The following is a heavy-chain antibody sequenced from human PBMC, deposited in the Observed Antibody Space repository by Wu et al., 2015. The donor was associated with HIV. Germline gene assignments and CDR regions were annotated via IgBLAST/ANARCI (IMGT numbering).Heavy chain of an antibody. CDR3: ARDQAGQRNDAFDI. CDR1: GYTFTSYD. D-gene: IGHD6-25*01. Sequence: QVQLVQSGAEVKKPGASVKVSCKASGYTFTSYDINWVRQATGQGLEWMGRIHPSGGVTLYAQKFQGRITLTRDTSSSTVYMDLTSLRSDDTALYYCARDQAGQRNDAFDIWGRGTMVTVSS. CDR2: IHPSGGVT. J-gene: IGHJ3*02. V-gene: IGHV1-46*01.